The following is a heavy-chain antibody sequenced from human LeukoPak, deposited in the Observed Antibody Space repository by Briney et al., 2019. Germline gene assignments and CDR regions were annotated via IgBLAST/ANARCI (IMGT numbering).Heavy chain of an antibody. D-gene: IGHD6-19*01. CDR3: ARSEDIGPVVYSSGWYH. CDR2: IKSDGSST. V-gene: IGHV3-74*01. J-gene: IGHJ5*02. CDR1: GFTFSSYE. Sequence: PGGSLRLSCAASGFTFSSYEMNWVRQAPGKGLVWVSRIKSDGSSTDYADSVKGRFTISRDNAKSTLYLQMNSLRVEDTAVYYCARSEDIGPVVYSSGWYHWGQGTLVTVSS.